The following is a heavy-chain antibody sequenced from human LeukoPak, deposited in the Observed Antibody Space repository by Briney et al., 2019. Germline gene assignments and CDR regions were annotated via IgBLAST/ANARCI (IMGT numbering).Heavy chain of an antibody. CDR1: GGSISSYY. CDR3: ARGAFIGSKDY. V-gene: IGHV4-30-4*01. J-gene: IGHJ4*02. CDR2: IYYSGST. D-gene: IGHD3-10*01. Sequence: SETLSLTCTVSGGSISSYYWSWIRQPPGKGLEWIGYIYYSGSTYYSPSLKSRVTISVDTSKNQFSLKLSSVTAADTAVYYCARGAFIGSKDYWGQGTLVTVSS.